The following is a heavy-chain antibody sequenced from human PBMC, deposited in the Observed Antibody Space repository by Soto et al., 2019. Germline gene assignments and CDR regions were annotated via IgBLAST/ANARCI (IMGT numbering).Heavy chain of an antibody. CDR3: ARDSRLNYGDYSPFDY. Sequence: ASVKVSCKASGYTFTSYGISWVRQAPGQGLEWMGWISAYNGNTNYAQKLQGRVTMTTDTSTSTAYRELRSLRSDDTAVYYCARDSRLNYGDYSPFDYWGQGTLVTVST. CDR2: ISAYNGNT. CDR1: GYTFTSYG. J-gene: IGHJ4*02. V-gene: IGHV1-18*01. D-gene: IGHD4-17*01.